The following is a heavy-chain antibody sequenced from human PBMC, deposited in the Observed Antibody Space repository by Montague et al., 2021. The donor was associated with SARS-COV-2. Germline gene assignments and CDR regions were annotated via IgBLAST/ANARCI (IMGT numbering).Heavy chain of an antibody. D-gene: IGHD3-16*01. V-gene: IGHV4-59*08. CDR3: ARVGLVGGDYFDL. Sequence: SETLSLTCSVSGASISSYDWSWIRQPPGKGLEWIAYHYSGGITGYNPSLKSRGTISVDTSKNQVSLRLKSVTAADTAVYYCARVGLVGGDYFDLWGQGTLVTVSS. J-gene: IGHJ4*02. CDR1: GASISSYD. CDR2: HYSGGIT.